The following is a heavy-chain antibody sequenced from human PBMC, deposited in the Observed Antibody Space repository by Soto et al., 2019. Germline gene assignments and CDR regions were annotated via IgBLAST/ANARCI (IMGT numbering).Heavy chain of an antibody. CDR2: IYHIGSP. CDR3: VRDRALDSSGHWFDT. D-gene: IGHD6-19*01. V-gene: IGHV4-31*03. CDR1: GRSVSSGGYY. J-gene: IGHJ5*02. Sequence: PSETLSLTCTVSGRSVSSGGYYWTWIRQHPGRGLEWIGYIYHIGSPYYNPSLESRVTISLDTSKNQFSLNLTSVTAADTAIYYCVRDRALDSSGHWFDTWGQGTVVTVSS.